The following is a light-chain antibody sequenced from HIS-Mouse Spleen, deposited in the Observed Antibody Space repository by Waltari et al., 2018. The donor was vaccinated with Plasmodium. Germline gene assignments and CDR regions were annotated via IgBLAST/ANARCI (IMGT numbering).Light chain of an antibody. CDR1: QGISSA. J-gene: IGKJ4*01. V-gene: IGKV1-13*02. CDR2: DAS. CDR3: QQFNSYPLT. Sequence: AIQLTPSPSSLSASVGDRVTIPCRASQGISSALAWYQQKPGKAPKLLIYDASSLESVVPSRFSGSGSRTDFTLTISSLQPEDFATYYCQQFNSYPLTFGGGTKVEIK.